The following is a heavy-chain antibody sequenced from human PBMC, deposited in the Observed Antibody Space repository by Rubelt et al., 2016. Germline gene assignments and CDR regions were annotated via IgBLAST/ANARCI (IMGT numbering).Heavy chain of an antibody. CDR3: AKKTHYYDSDGYCDY. CDR2: INKDGSQK. Sequence: QLMESGGSLVQPGGSLRLSCAASEFTFSTYWMIWVRQAPGKGLEWVANINKDGSQKFYVDSVKGRFTISRDSTKNSLDLQMNNRRDEERDVYYCAKKTHYYDSDGYCDYRDQGAMVTVAS. CDR1: EFTFSTYW. J-gene: IGHJ4*02. V-gene: IGHV3-7*03. D-gene: IGHD3-22*01.